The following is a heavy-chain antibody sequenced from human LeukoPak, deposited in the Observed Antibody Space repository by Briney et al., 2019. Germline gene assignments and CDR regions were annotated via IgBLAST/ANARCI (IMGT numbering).Heavy chain of an antibody. CDR2: IYYSGST. CDR3: ASARTSSRSWFTFDY. V-gene: IGHV4-59*08. Sequence: TSETQSLTCTISVGSINNFFWIWIRQPPGKGLEWIGYIYYSGSTYYNPSLKSRVTISVDTSKNQLSLKLSSVTAADTAVYYCASARTSSRSWFTFDYWGQGILVTVSS. D-gene: IGHD6-13*01. J-gene: IGHJ4*02. CDR1: VGSINNFF.